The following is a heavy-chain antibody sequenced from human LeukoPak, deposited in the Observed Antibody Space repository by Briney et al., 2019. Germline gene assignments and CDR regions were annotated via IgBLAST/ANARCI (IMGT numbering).Heavy chain of an antibody. V-gene: IGHV4-34*01. CDR2: INHSGST. CDR1: GGSFSGYY. J-gene: IGHJ5*02. Sequence: SETLSLTCAVYGGSFSGYYWSWIRQPPGKGLEWIGEINHSGSTNYSPSLKSRVTISVDTSKNQFSLKLSSVTAADTAVYYCARGSGSSWYENWFDPWGQGTLVTVSS. D-gene: IGHD6-13*01. CDR3: ARGSGSSWYENWFDP.